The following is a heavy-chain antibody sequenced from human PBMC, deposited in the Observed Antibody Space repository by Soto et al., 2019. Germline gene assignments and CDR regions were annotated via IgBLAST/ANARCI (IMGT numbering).Heavy chain of an antibody. V-gene: IGHV1-2*02. Sequence: QVQLVQSGTEVKKPGASVKVSCEASRFTFSAYYIYWVRQAPGQGLEWIGWINPNSGGTNNAQKFQGRVTMTRDTSTSTVYMELSALIPDDTAVYYCARSLLDEYSSSWRSAYYGMDVWGQGTTVTVSS. J-gene: IGHJ6*02. CDR1: RFTFSAYY. CDR3: ARSLLDEYSSSWRSAYYGMDV. CDR2: INPNSGGT. D-gene: IGHD6-13*01.